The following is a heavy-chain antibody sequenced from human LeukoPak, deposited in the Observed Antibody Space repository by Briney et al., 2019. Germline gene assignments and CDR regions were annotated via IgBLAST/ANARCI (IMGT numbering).Heavy chain of an antibody. CDR1: GGSISSGDHY. Sequence: SETLSLTCTVSGGSISSGDHYWSWIRQPPGKGLEWIGHIFYSGSTYYSPSLKSRVTISVDTSNNNFSLKLRSVTAADTAVYYCARDPYNWGFWSGWCFDLWGRGTLVTVSS. CDR3: ARDPYNWGFWSGWCFDL. CDR2: IFYSGST. D-gene: IGHD7-27*01. V-gene: IGHV4-30-4*01. J-gene: IGHJ2*01.